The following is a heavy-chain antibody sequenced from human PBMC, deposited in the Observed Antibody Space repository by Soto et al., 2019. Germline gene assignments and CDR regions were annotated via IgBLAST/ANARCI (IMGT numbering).Heavy chain of an antibody. J-gene: IGHJ5*02. CDR2: IYYSGST. D-gene: IGHD2-15*01. CDR1: GGSISSYY. Sequence: GTLSLTCTVSGGSISSYYWSWIRQPPGKGLEWIAYIYYSGSTNYNPSLKSRVTTSVDTSKNQFSLQLRSVTAADTAVYYCARVVGYCSGGTCYSGRFDPWGQGTLVTVSS. CDR3: ARVVGYCSGGTCYSGRFDP. V-gene: IGHV4-59*01.